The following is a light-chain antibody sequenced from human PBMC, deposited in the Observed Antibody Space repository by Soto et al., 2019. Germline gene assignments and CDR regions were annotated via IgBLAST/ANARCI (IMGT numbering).Light chain of an antibody. CDR1: SSNIGNNA. CDR2: YDD. J-gene: IGLJ1*01. V-gene: IGLV1-36*01. CDR3: AAWDDSLNGYV. Sequence: QSVLTQPPSVSESPRQRVTISCSGSSSNIGNNAVNWYQQLPGKAPKLLIYYDDLLPSGVSDRFSGSKSGTSASLAISGLQSEDEADYYCAAWDDSLNGYVFGTGP.